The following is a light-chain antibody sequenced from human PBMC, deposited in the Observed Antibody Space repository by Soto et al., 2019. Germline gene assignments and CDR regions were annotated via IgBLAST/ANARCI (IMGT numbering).Light chain of an antibody. CDR2: GAS. CDR1: QSVSSS. J-gene: IGKJ1*01. V-gene: IGKV3-15*01. CDR3: QQYNNWWT. Sequence: EIVMTQSPATLSVSPGERATLSCRASQSVSSSLAWYQQKPGQAPRLLIYGASTRATGIPARFSGSGSEKEFTLTISSLQSEDSAVYYCQQYNNWWTFGQGTKVEIK.